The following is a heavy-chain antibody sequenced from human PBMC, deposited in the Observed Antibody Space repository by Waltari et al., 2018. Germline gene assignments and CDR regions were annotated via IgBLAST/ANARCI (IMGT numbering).Heavy chain of an antibody. D-gene: IGHD2-2*02. CDR3: AREDICRSTTCYTLDY. CDR1: GFTFSSYS. V-gene: IGHV3-30*01. CDR2: MSYDGSSK. J-gene: IGHJ4*02. Sequence: QVQMVESGGGVVQPGRSLRLSCAASGFTFSSYSIHWVRQAQGKGLGWVALMSYDGSSKYYADSVKGRVTVSRDNSKNTVYLQLNSLRVEDTAVYYCAREDICRSTTCYTLDYWGLGTLVTVSS.